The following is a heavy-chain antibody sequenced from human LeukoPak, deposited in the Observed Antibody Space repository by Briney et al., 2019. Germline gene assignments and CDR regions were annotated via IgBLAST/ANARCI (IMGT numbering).Heavy chain of an antibody. D-gene: IGHD1-1*01. CDR2: IYYSGST. V-gene: IGHV4-39*07. Sequence: SETLSLTCTVSGGSISSSSYYWGWIRQPPGKGLEWIGSIYYSGSTYYNPSLKSRVTISVDTSKNQFSLKLSSVTAADTAVYYCARVGTHYYYYMDVWGKGTTVTVSS. CDR1: GGSISSSSYY. J-gene: IGHJ6*03. CDR3: ARVGTHYYYYMDV.